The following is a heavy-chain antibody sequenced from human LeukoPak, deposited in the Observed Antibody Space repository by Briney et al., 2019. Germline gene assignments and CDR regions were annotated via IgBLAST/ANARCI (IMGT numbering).Heavy chain of an antibody. CDR1: GGSISSYY. V-gene: IGHV4-59*01. J-gene: IGHJ3*02. CDR2: IYYSGST. D-gene: IGHD2-2*01. Sequence: KASETLSLTCTVSGGSISSYYWSWIRQPPGKGLEWIGYIYYSGSTNYNPSLKSRVTISVDTSKNQFSLKLSSVTAADTAVYYCARVRGYQLLIDAFDIWGQGTMVTVSS. CDR3: ARVRGYQLLIDAFDI.